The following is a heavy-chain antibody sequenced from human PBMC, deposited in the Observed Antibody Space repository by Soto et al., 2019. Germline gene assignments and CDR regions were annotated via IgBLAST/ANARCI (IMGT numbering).Heavy chain of an antibody. J-gene: IGHJ6*02. CDR3: ARGYCSGGSCGPGYYYGMDV. Sequence: QVQLQESGPGLVKPSETLSLTCTVSGGSISSYYWSWIRQPAGKGLEWIGRIYTSGSTNYNPSLKRRVTMSVDTSKSQRSLKLSSVTAADTAVYYCARGYCSGGSCGPGYYYGMDVWGQGTTVTVSS. D-gene: IGHD2-15*01. V-gene: IGHV4-4*07. CDR2: IYTSGST. CDR1: GGSISSYY.